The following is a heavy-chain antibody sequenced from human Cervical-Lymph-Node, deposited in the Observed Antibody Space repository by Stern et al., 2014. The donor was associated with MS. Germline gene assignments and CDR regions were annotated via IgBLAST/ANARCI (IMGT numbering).Heavy chain of an antibody. CDR1: GGSISSGGYY. D-gene: IGHD5-12*01. CDR2: IYYSGSA. CDR3: ARGGASYSDI. Sequence: VQLVESGPGLVKPSQTLSLTCTVSGGSISSGGYYWSWIRQHPGKGLEWIGYIYYSGSAYYIPSLKSRVTISVDTSKNQFSLKLISVTAADTAVYYCARGGASYSDIWGQGTMVTVSS. J-gene: IGHJ3*02. V-gene: IGHV4-31*03.